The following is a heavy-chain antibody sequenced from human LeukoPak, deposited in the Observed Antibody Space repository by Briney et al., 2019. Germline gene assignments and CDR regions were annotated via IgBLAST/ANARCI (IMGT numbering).Heavy chain of an antibody. CDR2: ISAYNGNT. CDR1: GYTFTSYG. D-gene: IGHD3-3*01. Sequence: ASVKVSCKASGYTFTSYGISWVRQAPGQGLEWMGWISAYNGNTNYAQKLQGRVTMTTDTSTSTAYMELRSLGSDDTAVYYCAREPNYYDFWSGPRRPMDVWGQGTTVTVSS. J-gene: IGHJ6*02. CDR3: AREPNYYDFWSGPRRPMDV. V-gene: IGHV1-18*01.